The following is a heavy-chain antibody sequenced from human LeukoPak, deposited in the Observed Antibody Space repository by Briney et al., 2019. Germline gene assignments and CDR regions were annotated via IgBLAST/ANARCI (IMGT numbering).Heavy chain of an antibody. Sequence: PSETLSLTCTVSGGSISSYYWSWIRQPPGKGLEWIGYIYYSGSTYYNPSLKSRVTISVDTSKNQFSLKLSSVTAADTAVYYCARASCYGSGSYSCPLYYYYMDVWGKGTTVTVSS. D-gene: IGHD3-10*01. CDR1: GGSISSYY. V-gene: IGHV4-59*12. CDR3: ARASCYGSGSYSCPLYYYYMDV. CDR2: IYYSGST. J-gene: IGHJ6*03.